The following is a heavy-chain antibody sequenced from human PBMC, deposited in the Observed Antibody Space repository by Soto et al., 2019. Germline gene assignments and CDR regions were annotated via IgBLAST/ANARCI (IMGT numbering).Heavy chain of an antibody. CDR1: GGTFSSYA. Sequence: GASVKVSCKASGGTFSSYAISWVRQAPGQGLEWMGEIIPIFGTANYAQKFQGRVTITADKSTSTAYMELSSLRSEDTAVYYCARGYCTNGVCYPVDYWGQGTLVTVSS. D-gene: IGHD2-8*01. J-gene: IGHJ4*02. CDR3: ARGYCTNGVCYPVDY. V-gene: IGHV1-69*06. CDR2: IIPIFGTA.